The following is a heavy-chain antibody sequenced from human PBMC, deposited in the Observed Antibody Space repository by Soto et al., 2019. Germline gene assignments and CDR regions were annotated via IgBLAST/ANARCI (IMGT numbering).Heavy chain of an antibody. CDR2: IIPIFGTA. CDR1: GGTLSSYA. V-gene: IGHV1-69*13. J-gene: IGHJ6*02. D-gene: IGHD2-2*01. Sequence: ASVKVSCEASGGTLSSYAISWVRQAPGQGLEWMGGIIPIFGTANYAQKFQGRVTITADESTSTAYMELSSLRSEDTAVYYCASPYCSSTSCTIYYYYGMDVWGQGTTVTVSS. CDR3: ASPYCSSTSCTIYYYYGMDV.